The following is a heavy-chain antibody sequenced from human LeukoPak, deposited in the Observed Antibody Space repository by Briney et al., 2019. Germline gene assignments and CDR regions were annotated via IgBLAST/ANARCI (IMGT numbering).Heavy chain of an antibody. CDR2: INPNSGGT. CDR3: ARVKPLWLLSGGYFDY. Sequence: GASVKVSCKASGYTLTGYYMHWVRQAPGQGLEWMGWINPNSGGTNYAQKFQGRVTMTRDTSISTAYMELSRLRSDDTAVYYCARVKPLWLLSGGYFDYWGQGTLVTVSS. D-gene: IGHD5-18*01. V-gene: IGHV1-2*02. J-gene: IGHJ4*02. CDR1: GYTLTGYY.